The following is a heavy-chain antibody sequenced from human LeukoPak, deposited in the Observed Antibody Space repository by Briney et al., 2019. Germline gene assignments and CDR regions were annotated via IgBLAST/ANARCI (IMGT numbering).Heavy chain of an antibody. J-gene: IGHJ4*02. CDR3: VREGKWEMTTTTGSFDY. Sequence: PGGSLRLSCAASGFTFSNYWMNWVRQAPEKGLEWVANIKEDGSEKYYVDSVKGRFTISRDNAENSLYLQMNSLRAEDTAVYYCVREGKWEMTTTTGSFDYWGQGTLVIVSS. D-gene: IGHD5-24*01. CDR1: GFTFSNYW. V-gene: IGHV3-7*01. CDR2: IKEDGSEK.